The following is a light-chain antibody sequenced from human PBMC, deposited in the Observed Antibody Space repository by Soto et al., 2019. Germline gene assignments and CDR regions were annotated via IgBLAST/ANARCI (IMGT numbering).Light chain of an antibody. Sequence: IVVAQSPGTLSLSPGERASLSWRASQSVSSYLAWYQQKPGQAPRLLISDASDRATGIPDRFSGSGSGTDFTLTISRLVPEDFEIYYCQHYNNWPITCGQGTRVEIK. J-gene: IGKJ5*01. CDR3: QHYNNWPIT. V-gene: IGKV3-11*01. CDR1: QSVSSY. CDR2: DAS.